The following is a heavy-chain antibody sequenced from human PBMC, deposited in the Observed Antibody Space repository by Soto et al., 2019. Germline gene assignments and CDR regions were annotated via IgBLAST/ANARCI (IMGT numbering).Heavy chain of an antibody. V-gene: IGHV4-59*01. CDR3: ARDGNFGDDIHDYYGMDV. Sequence: QVRLQESGPGLVKPSETLSLTCTVSNASISSYYWSWIRQPPGKRLEWIGYMAPSGSSKYNPSLAGRVNISVDTSNNQFSLKLTSVTAADTAVYYCARDGNFGDDIHDYYGMDVWGRGTTVTVSS. J-gene: IGHJ6*02. D-gene: IGHD4-17*01. CDR1: NASISSYY. CDR2: MAPSGSS.